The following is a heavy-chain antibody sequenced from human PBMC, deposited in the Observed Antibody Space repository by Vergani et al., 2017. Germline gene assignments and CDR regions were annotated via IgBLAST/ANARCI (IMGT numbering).Heavy chain of an antibody. J-gene: IGHJ4*02. CDR2: ISYDGSKK. CDR1: GFTFSSYG. Sequence: QVQLVESGGGVVQPGRSLRLSCAASGFTFSSYGMHWVRQAPGKGLEWVAVISYDGSKKYYADSVKGRFTISRDNSKNTLYLQMNSLRAEDTAVYYCAKDGNGDYLIGFDYWGQGTLVTVSS. V-gene: IGHV3-30*18. D-gene: IGHD4-17*01. CDR3: AKDGNGDYLIGFDY.